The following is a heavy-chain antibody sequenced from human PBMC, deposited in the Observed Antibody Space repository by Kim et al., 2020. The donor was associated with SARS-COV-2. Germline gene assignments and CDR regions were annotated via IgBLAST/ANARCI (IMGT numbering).Heavy chain of an antibody. J-gene: IGHJ6*02. CDR3: GRIMRSNTYGVVDV. CDR2: MSEDGSVK. D-gene: IGHD4-17*01. CDR1: GLTFSNCW. Sequence: GGSLRLSCVAFGLTFSNCWMMWVRQAPGKGLEWVASMSEDGSVKNYVDSAKGRFSISRDNAKNSLYLQLNSLRAEDTAVYYCGRIMRSNTYGVVDVWGQGTTVTVSS. V-gene: IGHV3-7*01.